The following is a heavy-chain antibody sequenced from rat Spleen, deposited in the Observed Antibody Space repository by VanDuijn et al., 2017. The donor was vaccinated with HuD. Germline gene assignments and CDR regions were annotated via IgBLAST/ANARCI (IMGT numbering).Heavy chain of an antibody. J-gene: IGHJ2*01. D-gene: IGHD1-1*01. V-gene: IGHV5-20*01. CDR2: ISYDGSST. CDR1: GFTFSDYD. CDR3: TTMVG. Sequence: EVQLVESDGGLVQPGRSLKLSCAASGFTFSDYDMAWVRQTPTKGLEWVASISYDGSSTYYRDSVKGRFTISRDNAKSTLYLQMDSLRSEDTATYYCTTMVGWGQGVMVTISS.